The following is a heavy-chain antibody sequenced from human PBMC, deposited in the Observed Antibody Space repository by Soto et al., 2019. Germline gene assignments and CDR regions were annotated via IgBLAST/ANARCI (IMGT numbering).Heavy chain of an antibody. D-gene: IGHD1-26*01. V-gene: IGHV3-30*18. CDR2: ISNDGSVD. Sequence: GGSLRLSCAASGFTFSNYGIHWVRQAPGKGLEWVAVISNDGSVDYYADSVKGRFTISRDNSKNTMYLQMNSLRAEDTAVYYCTKEGGLLGLSTSYRYDYWGQGTLVTVSS. CDR3: TKEGGLLGLSTSYRYDY. J-gene: IGHJ4*02. CDR1: GFTFSNYG.